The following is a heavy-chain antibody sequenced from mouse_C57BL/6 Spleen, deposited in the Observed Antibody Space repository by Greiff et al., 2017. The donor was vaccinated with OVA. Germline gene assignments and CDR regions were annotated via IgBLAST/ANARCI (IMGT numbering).Heavy chain of an antibody. Sequence: SGPELVKPGASVKMSCKASGYTFTDYNMHWVKQSHGKSLEWIGYINPNNGGTSYNQKFKGKATLTVNKSSSTAYMELRSLTSEDSAVYYCARTPYYGRNWYFDVWGTGTTVTVSS. CDR3: ARTPYYGRNWYFDV. D-gene: IGHD1-1*01. J-gene: IGHJ1*03. CDR2: INPNNGGT. V-gene: IGHV1-22*01. CDR1: GYTFTDYN.